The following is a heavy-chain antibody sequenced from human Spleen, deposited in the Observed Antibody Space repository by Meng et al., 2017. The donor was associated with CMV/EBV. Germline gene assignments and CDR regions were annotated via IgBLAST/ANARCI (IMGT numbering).Heavy chain of an antibody. Sequence: GGSLRLSCAASGFSFNDHYMTWIRQAPGKGLEWVSYISSSGSTIYYADSVKGRFTISRDNAKNSLYLQMNSLRAEDTAVYYCARGGDGYRSFDYWGQGTLVTVSS. D-gene: IGHD5-24*01. CDR2: ISSSGSTI. J-gene: IGHJ4*02. V-gene: IGHV3-11*01. CDR1: GFSFNDHY. CDR3: ARGGDGYRSFDY.